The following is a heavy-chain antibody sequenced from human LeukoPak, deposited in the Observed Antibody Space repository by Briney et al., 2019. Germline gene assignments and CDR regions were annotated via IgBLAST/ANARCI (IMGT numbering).Heavy chain of an antibody. CDR3: GKDPQWSGYFDY. CDR2: IKSKAGGGTT. V-gene: IGHV3-15*01. D-gene: IGHD2-15*01. CDR1: GLTFSDAW. Sequence: NPGGSLRLSCAVSGLTFSDAWMTWVRQAPGKGLEWVGRIKSKAGGGTTDYAAPVKGRFTILRDDSKNTLYLQMNSLRAEDTAVYYCGKDPQWSGYFDYWGQGTLVTVSS. J-gene: IGHJ4*02.